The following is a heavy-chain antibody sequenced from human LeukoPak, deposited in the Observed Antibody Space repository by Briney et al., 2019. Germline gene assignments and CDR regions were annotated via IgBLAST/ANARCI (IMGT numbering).Heavy chain of an antibody. CDR2: ISWDGGST. Sequence: PGGSLRLSCAASGFTFDDYTMHWVRQAPGKGLEWVSLISWDGGSTYYADSVKGRFTISRDNSKNTLYLQMNSLRGEDTAVYYCARVLSVSYCDSWGQGTLVTVSS. V-gene: IGHV3-43*01. D-gene: IGHD2/OR15-2a*01. J-gene: IGHJ4*02. CDR1: GFTFDDYT. CDR3: ARVLSVSYCDS.